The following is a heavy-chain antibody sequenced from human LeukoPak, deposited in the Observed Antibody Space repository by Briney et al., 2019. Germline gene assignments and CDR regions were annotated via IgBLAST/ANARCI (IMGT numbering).Heavy chain of an antibody. Sequence: PGGSLRLSCAASGFIVSSNYMSWVRQAPGKGLQWVSVISRGGNTYYADSVKGRFTISRDISKNTLYLQMNGLRAEDTAVYYCTTDPVFNYYDSSGYYYGDYWGQGTLVTVSS. V-gene: IGHV3-53*01. CDR3: TTDPVFNYYDSSGYYYGDY. J-gene: IGHJ4*02. D-gene: IGHD3-22*01. CDR1: GFIVSSNY. CDR2: ISRGGNT.